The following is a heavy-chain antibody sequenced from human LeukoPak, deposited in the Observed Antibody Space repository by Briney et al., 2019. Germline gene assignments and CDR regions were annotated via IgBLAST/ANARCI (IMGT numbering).Heavy chain of an antibody. V-gene: IGHV3-23*01. CDR1: GFTFSSYA. CDR2: ISGSGGSS. CDR3: AIMVRGTYDMDV. J-gene: IGHJ6*04. D-gene: IGHD3-10*01. Sequence: QPGGSPRLSCAASGFTFSSYAMSWVRQAPGKGLEWVSTISGSGGSSYYADSVKGRFTISRDKSMNTLYLQMNSLIAEDTAIYYCAIMVRGTYDMDVWGKGTTVTVSS.